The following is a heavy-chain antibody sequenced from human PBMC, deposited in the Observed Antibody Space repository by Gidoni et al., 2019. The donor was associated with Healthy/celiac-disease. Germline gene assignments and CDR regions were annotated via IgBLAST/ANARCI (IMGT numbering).Heavy chain of an antibody. CDR3: ARDLRRSIAAAGTNTPDYYYYGMDV. Sequence: QVQLVQSGAEVKKPGASVKVSCKASGYTFTSYGISWVRQAPGQGLEWMGWISAYNGNTNYAQKLQGRVTMTTDTSTSTAYMELRSLRSDDTAVYYCARDLRRSIAAAGTNTPDYYYYGMDVWGQGTTVTVSS. V-gene: IGHV1-18*01. D-gene: IGHD6-13*01. CDR1: GYTFTSYG. J-gene: IGHJ6*02. CDR2: ISAYNGNT.